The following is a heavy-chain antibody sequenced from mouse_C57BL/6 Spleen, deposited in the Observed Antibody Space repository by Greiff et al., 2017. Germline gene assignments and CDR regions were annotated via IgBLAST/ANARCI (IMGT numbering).Heavy chain of an antibody. Sequence: VQLQQPGTELVKPGASVKLSCTASGYTFTRYWMHWVKQRPGQGLEWIGNINPSNGGTNYNEKFKSKATLTVYKSSSTAYMQRSSLTSEGSAVYECARWMAPSHFDYWGQGTTRTVSS. CDR1: GYTFTRYW. D-gene: IGHD2-3*01. CDR3: ARWMAPSHFDY. V-gene: IGHV1-53*01. CDR2: INPSNGGT. J-gene: IGHJ2*01.